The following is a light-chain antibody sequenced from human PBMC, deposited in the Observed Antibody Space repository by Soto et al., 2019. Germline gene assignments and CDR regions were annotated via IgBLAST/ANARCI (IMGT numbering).Light chain of an antibody. Sequence: EIVLTQSPGTLSLSPGERATLSCRAGQSVSSSSLAWYQQKPGQAPRFLIYGASTRATGIPDRFSGTGSGTDFTLTISRLEPEDFAVYYCQQYGTSPTTFGQGTKVDIK. CDR1: QSVSSSS. CDR3: QQYGTSPTT. J-gene: IGKJ1*01. V-gene: IGKV3-20*01. CDR2: GAS.